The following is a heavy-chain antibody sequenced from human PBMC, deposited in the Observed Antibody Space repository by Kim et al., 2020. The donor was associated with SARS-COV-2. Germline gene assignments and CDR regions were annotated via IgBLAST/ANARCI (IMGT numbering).Heavy chain of an antibody. D-gene: IGHD2-21*01. Sequence: GGSLRLSCAASGFTFSSSCMNWVRQAPGKGLEWVSHISSSSGAITYADSVKGRFTISRDNAKNTLYLQMNSLRAEATAVYYCARILVYCGGGCYRGFDYWGQRTPVTLSP. V-gene: IGHV3-48*04. J-gene: IGHJ4*02. CDR3: ARILVYCGGGCYRGFDY. CDR1: GFTFSSSC. CDR2: ISSSSGAI.